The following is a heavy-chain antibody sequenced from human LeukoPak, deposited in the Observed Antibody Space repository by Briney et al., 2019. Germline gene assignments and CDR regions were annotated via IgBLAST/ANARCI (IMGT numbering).Heavy chain of an antibody. CDR3: ARSSSDNCYDSSVDY. V-gene: IGHV1-69*04. J-gene: IGHJ4*02. CDR2: IIPILGIA. D-gene: IGHD3-22*01. CDR1: GGTFSSYA. Sequence: SVKVSCKASGGTFSSYAISWVRQAPGQGLEWMGRIIPILGIANYAQKFQGRVTITADKSTSTAYMELSSLRSEDTAVYYCARSSSDNCYDSSVDYWGQGTLVTVSS.